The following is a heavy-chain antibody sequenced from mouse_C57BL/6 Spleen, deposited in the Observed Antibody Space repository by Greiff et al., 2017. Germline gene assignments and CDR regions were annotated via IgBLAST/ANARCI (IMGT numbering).Heavy chain of an antibody. Sequence: VQLQQSGAELVKPGASVKLSCTASGFNIKDYYMHWVKQRTEQGLEWIGRIDPEDGETKYAPQFQGKATITADTSSNTAYLQLSSLTSEDTAVYYCAPYYYDYRSSVAYWGQGTLVTVSA. D-gene: IGHD2-4*01. CDR2: IDPEDGET. CDR1: GFNIKDYY. CDR3: APYYYDYRSSVAY. J-gene: IGHJ3*01. V-gene: IGHV14-2*01.